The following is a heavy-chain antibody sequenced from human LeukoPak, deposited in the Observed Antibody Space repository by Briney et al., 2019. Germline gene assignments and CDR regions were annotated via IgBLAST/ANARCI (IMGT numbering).Heavy chain of an antibody. CDR1: GYTFTRYD. D-gene: IGHD3-3*01. CDR3: ARMGYYDFGGGDY. J-gene: IGHJ4*02. V-gene: IGHV1-8*03. CDR2: MNPNSGNT. Sequence: ASVKVSCKASGYTFTRYDINWVRQATGQGLEWMGWMNPNSGNTGYAQKFQGRVTITRNTSISTAYMELSSLRSEDTAVYYCARMGYYDFGGGDYWGQGTLVTVSS.